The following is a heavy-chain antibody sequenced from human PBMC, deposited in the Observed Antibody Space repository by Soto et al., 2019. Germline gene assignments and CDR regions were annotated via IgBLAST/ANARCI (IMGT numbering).Heavy chain of an antibody. V-gene: IGHV4-59*01. CDR1: GGSISSYY. Sequence: NPSETLSLTCTVSGGSISSYYWSWIRQPPGKGLEWIGYIYYSGSTNYNPSLKSRVTISVDTSKNQFSLKLSSVTAADTAVYYCARFTFGVVPAAPSYYYGMDVWGQGTTVTVSS. D-gene: IGHD2-2*01. CDR2: IYYSGST. J-gene: IGHJ6*02. CDR3: ARFTFGVVPAAPSYYYGMDV.